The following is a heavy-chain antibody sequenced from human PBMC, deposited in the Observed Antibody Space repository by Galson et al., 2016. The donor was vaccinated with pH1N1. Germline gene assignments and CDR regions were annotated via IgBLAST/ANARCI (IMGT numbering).Heavy chain of an antibody. J-gene: IGHJ4*02. CDR2: IKSKTDGGTT. V-gene: IGHV3-15*01. CDR3: AAGSGRSDFDY. CDR1: GFTFSNAW. D-gene: IGHD3-10*01. Sequence: SLRLSCAASGFTFSNAWMSWVRQAPGKGLEWVGHIKSKTDGGTTDYAAPVKGRFAISRDDSKSTVFLQMDSLKTEDTAVYYCAAGSGRSDFDYWGQGIQVTVSS.